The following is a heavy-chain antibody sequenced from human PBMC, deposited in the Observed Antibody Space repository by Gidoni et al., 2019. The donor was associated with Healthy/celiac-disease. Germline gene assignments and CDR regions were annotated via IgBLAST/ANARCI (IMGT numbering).Heavy chain of an antibody. CDR1: GFTFRRYG. CDR2: ISYDGSNK. D-gene: IGHD2-2*02. CDR3: AKSIYCSSTSCYIGGGGIDY. Sequence: QVQRVASGGGVVQPGSSLRLSCAASGFTFRRYGMHWVRQAPGKGLEWVEVISYDGSNKYYADSVKGRFTISRDNSKNTLYLQMNRLRAEDTAVYYCAKSIYCSSTSCYIGGGGIDYWGQGTLVTVSS. V-gene: IGHV3-30*18. J-gene: IGHJ4*02.